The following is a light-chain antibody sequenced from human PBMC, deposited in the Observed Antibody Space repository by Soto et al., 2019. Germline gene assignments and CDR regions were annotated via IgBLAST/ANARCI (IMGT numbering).Light chain of an antibody. CDR3: QQYGSSLFT. CDR1: QSVSSKY. CDR2: GTS. V-gene: IGKV3-20*01. Sequence: DIVLTQSPGTLSLSPGERATLSCRASQSVSSKYLAWYQQKPGQAPRVLIYGTSIRASGVPERFSGGGSGTDFTLTVTILEPEDFAVYYCQQYGSSLFTFGPRNKVDFK. J-gene: IGKJ3*01.